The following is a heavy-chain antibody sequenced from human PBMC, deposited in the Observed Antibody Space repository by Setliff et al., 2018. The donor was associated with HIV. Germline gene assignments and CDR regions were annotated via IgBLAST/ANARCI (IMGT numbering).Heavy chain of an antibody. CDR3: ARWCAAAGCYPAIYHFDS. D-gene: IGHD2-2*01. CDR1: GYPFSEYA. J-gene: IGHJ4*02. Sequence: ASVKVSCKSSGYPFSEYAIHWVRQAPGQRLEWMGRIDTDNGYRRYSPKLQGRVTITKDTSANTAYMELRGLRSEDTAVYYCARWCAAAGCYPAIYHFDSRGQGTLVTVSS. V-gene: IGHV1-3*04. CDR2: IDTDNGYR.